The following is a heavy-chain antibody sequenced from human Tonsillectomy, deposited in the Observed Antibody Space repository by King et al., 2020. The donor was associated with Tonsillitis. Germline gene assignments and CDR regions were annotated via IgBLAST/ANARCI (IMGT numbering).Heavy chain of an antibody. Sequence: VQLQESGPGLVKPSETLSLTCTVSGGSISSYYWSWIRQPPGKGLEWIGYIYYSGSTNYNPSLKSRVTISVDTSKNQFSLKLSSVTAADTAVYYCARHAGDSGYQRGYYYYMDVWGKGTTVTVSS. V-gene: IGHV4-59*08. D-gene: IGHD5-12*01. CDR2: IYYSGST. J-gene: IGHJ6*03. CDR1: GGSISSYY. CDR3: ARHAGDSGYQRGYYYYMDV.